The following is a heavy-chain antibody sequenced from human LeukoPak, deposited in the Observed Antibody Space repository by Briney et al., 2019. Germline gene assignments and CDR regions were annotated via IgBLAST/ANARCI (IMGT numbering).Heavy chain of an antibody. CDR2: IYYSGNA. V-gene: IGHV4-39*01. Sequence: SETLSLTCTVSDGSISSTSYYWGWIRQPPGKGLEWIGSIYYSGNAYYNPSLKSRVTISVDTSKNQFSLKLSSVTAADTAVYYCARHYGLTAMMDVWGQGTTVTVSS. CDR1: DGSISSTSYY. CDR3: ARHYGLTAMMDV. D-gene: IGHD5-18*01. J-gene: IGHJ6*02.